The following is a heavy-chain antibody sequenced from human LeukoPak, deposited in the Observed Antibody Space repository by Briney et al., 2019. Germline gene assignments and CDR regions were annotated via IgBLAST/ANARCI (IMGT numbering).Heavy chain of an antibody. CDR1: GGTFSSYA. J-gene: IGHJ5*02. CDR2: IIPIFGTA. D-gene: IGHD4-17*01. CDR3: AREETMDDYGDYGRFDP. V-gene: IGHV1-69*13. Sequence: SVKVSCKASGGTFSSYAISWVRQAPGQGLEWMGGIIPIFGTANYAQKFQGRVTITADESTSTAYMELSSLRSEDTAVYYCAREETMDDYGDYGRFDPWGQGTLVTVSS.